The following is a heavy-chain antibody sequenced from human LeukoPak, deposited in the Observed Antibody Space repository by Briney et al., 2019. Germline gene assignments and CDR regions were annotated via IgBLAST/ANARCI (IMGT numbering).Heavy chain of an antibody. CDR2: IYYSGST. CDR3: ARAFYPGYYSYMAV. V-gene: IGHV4-59*01. Sequence: SETLSLTCTVSGGSLSYYYWSWIRQPPGKGLEWIGYIYYSGSTNYNPTLKSRVTISVDTSKNQFSPKLSSVTAADTAVYYCARAFYPGYYSYMAVWGKGTTVTVSS. J-gene: IGHJ6*03. CDR1: GGSLSYYY. D-gene: IGHD3-3*02.